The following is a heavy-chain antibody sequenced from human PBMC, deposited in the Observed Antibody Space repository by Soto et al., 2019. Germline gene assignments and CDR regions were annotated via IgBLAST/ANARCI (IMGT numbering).Heavy chain of an antibody. CDR3: AKDGGPLVVVVAALSY. Sequence: QVQLVESGGGVVQPGGSLRLSCAASGFTFSSFALHWVRQAPGKGLEWVAVISSDGRNKYYADSVKGRFTISRDASKNTLYLQMNSLRAEDTAVYYCAKDGGPLVVVVAALSYWGQGTLVTVSS. D-gene: IGHD2-15*01. CDR1: GFTFSSFA. J-gene: IGHJ4*02. V-gene: IGHV3-30*18. CDR2: ISSDGRNK.